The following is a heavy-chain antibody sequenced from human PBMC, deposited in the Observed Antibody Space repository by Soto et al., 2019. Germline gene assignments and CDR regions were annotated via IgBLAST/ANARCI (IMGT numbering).Heavy chain of an antibody. CDR2: INAGNGNT. J-gene: IGHJ4*02. D-gene: IGHD3-10*01. Sequence: ASVKVSCKASGYTFTSYAMHWVRQAPGQRLEWMGWINAGNGNTKYSQKFQGRVTITRDTSASTAYMELSSLRSEDTAVYYCARDESMVRGVIIIGGNWGQGTLVTVSS. V-gene: IGHV1-3*01. CDR3: ARDESMVRGVIIIGGN. CDR1: GYTFTSYA.